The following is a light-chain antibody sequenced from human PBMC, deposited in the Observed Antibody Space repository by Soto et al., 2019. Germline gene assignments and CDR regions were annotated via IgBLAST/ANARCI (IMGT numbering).Light chain of an antibody. J-gene: IGKJ1*01. CDR1: QSVGSN. CDR2: GAS. Sequence: EIGLSQSPATLSLSPGERATLSFRASQSVGSNLAWYQQKPGQAPRLLIYGASTRATGIPARFSGSGSGTEFTLTISSLQSEDFAVYYCQQYNNWPLFGQGTKVDI. CDR3: QQYNNWPL. V-gene: IGKV3-15*01.